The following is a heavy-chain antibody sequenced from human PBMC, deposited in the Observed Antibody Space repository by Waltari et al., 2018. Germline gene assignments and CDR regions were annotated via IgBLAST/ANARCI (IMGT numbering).Heavy chain of an antibody. D-gene: IGHD1-1*01. V-gene: IGHV5-51*01. Sequence: QLVQSGTEVKKPGESLKISCKTSGYSFNNYWIGWVRQMPGKGLEWMGIVRPDNSDTRYSPSFRGQVTISADKSISIAYLQWSSLKASDTAIYYCARHTEDDNGDDWGQGTLATVSS. CDR1: GYSFNNYW. J-gene: IGHJ4*02. CDR3: ARHTEDDNGDD. CDR2: VRPDNSDT.